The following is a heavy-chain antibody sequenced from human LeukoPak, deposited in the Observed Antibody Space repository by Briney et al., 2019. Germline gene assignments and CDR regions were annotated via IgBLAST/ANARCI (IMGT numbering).Heavy chain of an antibody. D-gene: IGHD3-22*01. CDR1: GFTFSSYA. V-gene: IGHV3-23*01. CDR3: AKEDPSTYYYDSSGYSRNYYYYYSMDV. Sequence: PGGSLRLSCAASGFTFSSYAMSWVRQAPGKGLEWVSSITGTGGSTYYADSVKGRFTISRDNSKNTLFLQMNSLRAEDTDVYYCAKEDPSTYYYDSSGYSRNYYYYYSMDVWGQGTTVTVSS. CDR2: ITGTGGST. J-gene: IGHJ6*02.